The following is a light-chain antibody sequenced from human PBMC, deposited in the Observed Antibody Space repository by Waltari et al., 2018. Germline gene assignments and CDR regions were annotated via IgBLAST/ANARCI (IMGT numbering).Light chain of an antibody. J-gene: IGKJ1*01. CDR1: QGISSD. Sequence: ELVLTQSPATLSVCPGERATLSCRASQGISSDLAWYQQKPGQAPRLLIFGASTRATGVPARFSGSGSGTEFTLTISSLQSEDFGVYYCQQSKIWPAFGQGTKVEIK. CDR3: QQSKIWPA. CDR2: GAS. V-gene: IGKV3-15*01.